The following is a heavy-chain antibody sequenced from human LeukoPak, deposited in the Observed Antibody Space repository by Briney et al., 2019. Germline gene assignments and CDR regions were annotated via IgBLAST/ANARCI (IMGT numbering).Heavy chain of an antibody. D-gene: IGHD2-15*01. Sequence: ASVKVSCKASGYTFTGYYMHWVRQAPGQGLEWMGWINPNSGGTNYAQKFQGRVTMTRDTSISTAYMELRSLRSDDTAVYYCARVPYVARYYYYMDVWGKGTTVTVSS. CDR3: ARVPYVARYYYYMDV. J-gene: IGHJ6*03. CDR2: INPNSGGT. V-gene: IGHV1-2*02. CDR1: GYTFTGYY.